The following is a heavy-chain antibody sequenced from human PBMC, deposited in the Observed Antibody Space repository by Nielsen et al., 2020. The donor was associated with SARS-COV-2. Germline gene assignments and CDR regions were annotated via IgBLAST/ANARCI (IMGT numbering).Heavy chain of an antibody. D-gene: IGHD6-13*01. Sequence: GESLKISCAASGFTVSSNYMSWVRQAPGKGLEWVSVIYSGGSTYYADSVKGRFTISRDNSKNTLYLQMNSLRAEDTAVYYCAREGGSSWSDAFDIWGQGTMVTV. CDR3: AREGGSSWSDAFDI. V-gene: IGHV3-66*01. CDR2: IYSGGST. J-gene: IGHJ3*02. CDR1: GFTVSSNY.